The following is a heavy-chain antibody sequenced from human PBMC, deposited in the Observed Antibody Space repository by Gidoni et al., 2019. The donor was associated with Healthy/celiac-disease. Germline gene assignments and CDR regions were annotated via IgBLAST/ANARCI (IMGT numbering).Heavy chain of an antibody. D-gene: IGHD1-1*01. CDR3: ARVFRTTGTSGSDY. V-gene: IGHV4-34*01. J-gene: IGHJ4*02. Sequence: QVQLQQWGAGLLKPSETLSLTCSVSGGSFSGYYWSWLRQPPGKGLEWIGEINHSGSTNYNPALKSRVTISVDTSKNQFSLKLSAVTAADTAVYYCARVFRTTGTSGSDYWGQGTLVTVSS. CDR2: INHSGST. CDR1: GGSFSGYY.